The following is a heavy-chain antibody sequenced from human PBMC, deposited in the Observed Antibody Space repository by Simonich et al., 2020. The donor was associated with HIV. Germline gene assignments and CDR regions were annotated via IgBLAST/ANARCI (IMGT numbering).Heavy chain of an antibody. Sequence: QVQLVQSGAEVKNPGASVKVSCKASGYTFTDNPMHWVRQAPGQGLEGMGWNNPKRGGTDDAQRCKGRVTMTRDTSRSTAYMELSRLKSDDTAVYFCAREGEMLDDAFDIWGQGTLVTVSS. CDR3: AREGEMLDDAFDI. CDR1: GYTFTDNP. D-gene: IGHD1-1*01. J-gene: IGHJ3*02. V-gene: IGHV1-2*02. CDR2: NNPKRGGT.